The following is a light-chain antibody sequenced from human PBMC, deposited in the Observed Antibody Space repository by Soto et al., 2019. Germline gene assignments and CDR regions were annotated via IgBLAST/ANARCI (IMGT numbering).Light chain of an antibody. Sequence: QSALTQPASVSGSPGQSITISCTGTSSDVGGYNYVSWYQQHPDKAPKVLIYDVSNRPSGVSNRFSGSKSGNTASLTISGLQAEDEADYYCSSYTSTSTDVFGTGTKVTVL. J-gene: IGLJ1*01. CDR1: SSDVGGYNY. CDR3: SSYTSTSTDV. V-gene: IGLV2-14*03. CDR2: DVS.